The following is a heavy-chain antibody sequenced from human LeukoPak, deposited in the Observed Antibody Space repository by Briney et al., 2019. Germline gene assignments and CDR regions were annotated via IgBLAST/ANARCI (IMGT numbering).Heavy chain of an antibody. Sequence: SETLSLTCTVSGGSISSYYWSWIRQPPGKGLEWIGEINHSGSTNYNPSLKSRVTISVDTSKNQFSLKLSSVTAADTAVYYCARVGGDPNDALDIWGQGTMVTVSS. V-gene: IGHV4-34*01. D-gene: IGHD4-17*01. CDR3: ARVGGDPNDALDI. J-gene: IGHJ3*02. CDR2: INHSGST. CDR1: GGSISSYY.